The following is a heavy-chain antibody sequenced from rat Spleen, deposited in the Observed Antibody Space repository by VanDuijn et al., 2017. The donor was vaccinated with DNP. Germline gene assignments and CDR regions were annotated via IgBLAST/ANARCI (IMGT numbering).Heavy chain of an antibody. CDR3: TTTNNWFAY. CDR2: ISTSGSRT. V-gene: IGHV5-7*01. CDR1: GFTFSDYA. J-gene: IGHJ3*01. Sequence: EVQLVESGGGLVQPGRSLKLSCAASGFTFSDYAMAWVRQSPKKGLEWVATISTSGSRTYYPDSVRGRFTISRDNAATTLYLHMDSLTSEDTATYYCTTTNNWFAYWGQGTLVTVSS.